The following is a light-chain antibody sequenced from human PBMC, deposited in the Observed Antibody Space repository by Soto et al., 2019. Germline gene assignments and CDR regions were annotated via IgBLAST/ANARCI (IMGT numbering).Light chain of an antibody. Sequence: QSALSQPRSVSGSPGQSVTISCTGTSGDVGGYNYVSWYQQHPGKAPKLMIYDVSKRPSGVPDRFSGSKSGNTASLTISGLQAEDEADYYYCSYAGSYTFHVVFGGGTKLTVL. CDR1: SGDVGGYNY. J-gene: IGLJ2*01. CDR2: DVS. V-gene: IGLV2-11*01. CDR3: CSYAGSYTFHVV.